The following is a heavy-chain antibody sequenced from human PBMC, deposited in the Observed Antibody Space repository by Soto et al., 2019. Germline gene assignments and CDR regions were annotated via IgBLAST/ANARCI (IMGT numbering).Heavy chain of an antibody. D-gene: IGHD1-26*01. CDR2: INNDGSRT. J-gene: IGHJ4*02. V-gene: IGHV3-74*01. Sequence: GALRVSCPASVFTFSNYWMHWVRQVPGEGLVWVSSINNDGSRTWYADSVRGRIAMSRDNARNLVYLQMNSLRAEDTAVYYCGTTFEYWGQGALVTVSS. CDR3: GTTFEY. CDR1: VFTFSNYW.